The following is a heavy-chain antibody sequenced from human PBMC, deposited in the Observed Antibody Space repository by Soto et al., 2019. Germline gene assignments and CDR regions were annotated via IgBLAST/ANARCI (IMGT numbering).Heavy chain of an antibody. Sequence: SGYSFTSHWIAWVRQMPGKGLEWMGIIYPSDSDIRYRPSFQGQVTISVDKSISTAYLQWSSLKASDTATYYCARQDYSNYRGGMDVWGQGTTVTVSS. CDR2: IYPSDSDI. J-gene: IGHJ6*02. CDR1: GYSFTSHW. V-gene: IGHV5-51*01. CDR3: ARQDYSNYRGGMDV. D-gene: IGHD2-2*01.